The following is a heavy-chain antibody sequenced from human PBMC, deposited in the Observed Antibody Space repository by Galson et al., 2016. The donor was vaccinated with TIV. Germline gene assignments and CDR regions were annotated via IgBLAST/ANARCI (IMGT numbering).Heavy chain of an antibody. CDR1: GVTLSDYY. CDR3: ATSPLYSDFWSRWDD. Sequence: SLRLSCAASGVTLSDYYISWIRQAPGKGLEWVSFISNTGNTIYYADSVRGRFTISRDIAQNSVSLQMNSLRVEDTALYYCATSPLYSDFWSRWDDWGQGTLVTVSS. D-gene: IGHD3-3*01. J-gene: IGHJ4*02. CDR2: ISNTGNTI. V-gene: IGHV3-11*01.